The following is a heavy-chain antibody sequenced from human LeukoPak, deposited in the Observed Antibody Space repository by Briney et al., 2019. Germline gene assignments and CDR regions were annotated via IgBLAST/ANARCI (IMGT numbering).Heavy chain of an antibody. CDR3: AKKDAGSVRGAFDI. J-gene: IGHJ3*02. D-gene: IGHD2-8*02. CDR2: IWNAGTNT. CDR1: GFSFSTYG. Sequence: GGSLRLSCAASGFSFSTYGMHWVRQAPGKGLEWVALIWNAGTNTYYADSVKGRFTISRDNSKNTLYLQMNSLRAEDTAVYYCAKKDAGSVRGAFDIWGQGTMVTVSS. V-gene: IGHV3-33*06.